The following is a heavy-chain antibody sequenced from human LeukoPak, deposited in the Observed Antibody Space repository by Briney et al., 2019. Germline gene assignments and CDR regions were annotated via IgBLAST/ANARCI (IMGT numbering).Heavy chain of an antibody. D-gene: IGHD5-18*01. CDR3: ARAGYSFGLDY. J-gene: IGHJ4*02. V-gene: IGHV4-59*01. Sequence: PPETLSLTCTVSGGSINSYYWSWIRQSPGKGLEWIGYIYYSGSTNYNPSLKSRATISADTSKNQFSLKLSSVTAADTAVYYCARAGYSFGLDYWGQGTLVTVSS. CDR2: IYYSGST. CDR1: GGSINSYY.